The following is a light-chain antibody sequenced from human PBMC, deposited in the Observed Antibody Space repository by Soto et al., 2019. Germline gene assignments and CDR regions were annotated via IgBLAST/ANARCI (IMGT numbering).Light chain of an antibody. Sequence: DIVMTQTPLSSPVTLGQPASISCRSSQSLVHSDGNTYLSWLQQRPGQPPRLLLYKISNRFSGVPDRVSGSGAGTDFTLNISRVEAEEVGVYYCMRATQFPYTFGQGTKLEIK. CDR1: QSLVHSDGNTY. CDR3: MRATQFPYT. CDR2: KIS. J-gene: IGKJ2*01. V-gene: IGKV2-24*01.